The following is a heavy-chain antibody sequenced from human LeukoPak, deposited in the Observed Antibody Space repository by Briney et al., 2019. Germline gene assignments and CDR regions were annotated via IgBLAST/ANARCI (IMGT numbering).Heavy chain of an antibody. CDR2: IYTSGST. CDR1: GGSISSGSYY. CDR3: ARAEDYYYYYGMDV. Sequence: PSETLSLTCTVSGGSISSGSYYWSWIRQPAGKGLEWIGRIYTSGSTNYSPSLKSRVTISVDTPKNQFSLKLSSVTAADTAVYYCARAEDYYYYYGMDVWGQGTTVTVSS. V-gene: IGHV4-61*02. J-gene: IGHJ6*02.